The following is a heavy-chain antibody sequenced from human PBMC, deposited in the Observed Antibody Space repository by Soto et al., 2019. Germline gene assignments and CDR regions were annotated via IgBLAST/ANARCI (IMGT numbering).Heavy chain of an antibody. CDR1: GGSISSYY. V-gene: IGHV4-59*08. Sequence: QVQLQESGPGLVKPSETLSLTCTVSGGSISSYYWSWIRQPPGKGLEWIGYIYYSGRTNYNPSLKSGVTISVDTSKNQLSLKLSSVTAADTAVYYCARRYGYFFDYWGQGTLVTVSS. D-gene: IGHD4-17*01. J-gene: IGHJ4*02. CDR2: IYYSGRT. CDR3: ARRYGYFFDY.